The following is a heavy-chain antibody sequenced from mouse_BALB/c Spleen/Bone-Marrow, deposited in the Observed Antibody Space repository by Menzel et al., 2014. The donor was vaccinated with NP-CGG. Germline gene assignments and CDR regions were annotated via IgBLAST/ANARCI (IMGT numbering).Heavy chain of an antibody. CDR1: GFTFTDYY. V-gene: IGHV7-3*02. J-gene: IGHJ2*01. Sequence: EVKVVESGGGLVQPGGSLRLSCATSGFTFTDYYMNWVRQPPGKALEWLGFIRNKANGYTTEYSASVKSRFTISRDNSQNILYLQMNTLRADDSATYYCARDKERVFFDYWGQGTTLTVSS. CDR3: ARDKERVFFDY. CDR2: IRNKANGYTT.